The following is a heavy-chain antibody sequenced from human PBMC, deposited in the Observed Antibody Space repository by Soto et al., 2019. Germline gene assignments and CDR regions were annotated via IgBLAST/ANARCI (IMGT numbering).Heavy chain of an antibody. J-gene: IGHJ4*02. CDR2: VLQSGSGT. D-gene: IGHD3-10*01. CDR1: GFTFNNYA. Sequence: GGSLRLSCAASGFTFNNYAMTWVRQSPGKGLEWVSTVLQSGSGTYYADSVRGRFIISRDNSKNTLYLQMNSLRAEDTAVYHCARDYYHVSGSYYDSPLDYWGQGILVAVSS. CDR3: ARDYYHVSGSYYDSPLDY. V-gene: IGHV3-23*01.